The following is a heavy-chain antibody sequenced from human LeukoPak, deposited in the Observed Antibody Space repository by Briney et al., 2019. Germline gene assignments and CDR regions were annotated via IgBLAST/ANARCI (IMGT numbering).Heavy chain of an antibody. V-gene: IGHV1-69*01. Sequence: SVKVSCKASGGTFSSYAISWVGQAPGQGLEWMGGIIPIFGTANYAQKFQGRVTITADESTSTAYMELSSLRSEDTAVYYCARDSRYNWNDGWFDPWGQGTLVTVSS. CDR2: IIPIFGTA. CDR3: ARDSRYNWNDGWFDP. D-gene: IGHD1-1*01. J-gene: IGHJ5*02. CDR1: GGTFSSYA.